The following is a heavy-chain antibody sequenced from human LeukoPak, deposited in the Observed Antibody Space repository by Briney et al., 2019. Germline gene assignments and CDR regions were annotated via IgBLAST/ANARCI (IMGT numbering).Heavy chain of an antibody. J-gene: IGHJ4*02. CDR3: ACGRRSRDGYNFRYFDY. Sequence: SETLSLTCAVYGGSFGGYYWSWIRQPPGKGLEWIGETNHSGSTNYNPSLKSRVTISVDTSKNQFSLKLSSVTAADTAVYYCACGRRSRDGYNFRYFDYWGQGTLVTVSS. D-gene: IGHD5-24*01. CDR1: GGSFGGYY. CDR2: TNHSGST. V-gene: IGHV4-34*01.